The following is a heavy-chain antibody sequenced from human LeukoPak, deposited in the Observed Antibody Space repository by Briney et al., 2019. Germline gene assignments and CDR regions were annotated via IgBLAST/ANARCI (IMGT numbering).Heavy chain of an antibody. D-gene: IGHD1-1*01. CDR1: GFTFSSYS. CDR3: ARGHSKNLRYPVDY. J-gene: IGHJ4*02. CDR2: ISSSSSYI. Sequence: SGGSLRLSCAASGFTFSSYSMNWVRQAPGKGLEWVSSISSSSSYIYYADSVKGRFTISRGNAKNSLYLQMNSLRAEDTAVYYCARGHSKNLRYPVDYWGQGTLVTVSS. V-gene: IGHV3-21*01.